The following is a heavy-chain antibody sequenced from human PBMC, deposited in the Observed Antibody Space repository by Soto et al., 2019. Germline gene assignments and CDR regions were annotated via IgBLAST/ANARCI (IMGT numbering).Heavy chain of an antibody. Sequence: QVQLVQSGAEVKKPGASVTVSCKTSGYPLTDFYIHWVRQAPGQGLEWMAWINPHTGDTNTALKFQGRVTMTRDKYINTAFMELTRLSSADTAVYYCAREGGAAPGARREWYLDLWGRGTLVSVSS. CDR2: INPHTGDT. J-gene: IGHJ2*01. D-gene: IGHD6-25*01. CDR3: AREGGAAPGARREWYLDL. V-gene: IGHV1-2*02. CDR1: GYPLTDFY.